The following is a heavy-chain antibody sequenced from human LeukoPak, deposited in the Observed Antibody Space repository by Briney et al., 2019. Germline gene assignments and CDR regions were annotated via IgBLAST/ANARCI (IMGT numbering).Heavy chain of an antibody. Sequence: GASVKVSCKASGYTFTGYYMHWVRHAPGQGLEWMGWINPNSGGTNYAQKFQGRVTMTRDTSISTAYMELSRLRSDDTAVYYCARDVIGIQLRHYDAFDIWGQGTMVTVSS. CDR1: GYTFTGYY. D-gene: IGHD5-18*01. CDR3: ARDVIGIQLRHYDAFDI. CDR2: INPNSGGT. J-gene: IGHJ3*02. V-gene: IGHV1-2*02.